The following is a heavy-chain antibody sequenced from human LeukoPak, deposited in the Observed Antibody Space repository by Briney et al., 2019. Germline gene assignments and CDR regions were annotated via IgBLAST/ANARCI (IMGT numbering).Heavy chain of an antibody. CDR2: ISGSVGST. J-gene: IGHJ4*02. Sequence: GGSLRLSCAASEFTFNNYAMSWVRQAPGKGLEWVSTISGSVGSTYYADSVKGRFTISRDNSKNTLFLQMGSLRAEDTAVYYCAKSKGVGATDYWGQGTLVTVSS. CDR3: AKSKGVGATDY. V-gene: IGHV3-23*01. CDR1: EFTFNNYA. D-gene: IGHD1-26*01.